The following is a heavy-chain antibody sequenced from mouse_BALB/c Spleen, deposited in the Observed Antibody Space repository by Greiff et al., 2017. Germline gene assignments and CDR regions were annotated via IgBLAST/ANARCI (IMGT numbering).Heavy chain of an antibody. CDR3: ARNSYGYDEAWFAY. CDR1: GYSFTGYY. CDR2: ISCYNGAT. J-gene: IGHJ3*01. Sequence: LVKTGASVKISCKASGYSFTGYYMHWVKQSHGKSLEWIGYISCYNGATSYNQKFKGKATFTVDTSSSTAYMQFNSLTSEDSAVYYCARNSYGYDEAWFAYWGQGTLVTVSA. D-gene: IGHD2-2*01. V-gene: IGHV1S34*01.